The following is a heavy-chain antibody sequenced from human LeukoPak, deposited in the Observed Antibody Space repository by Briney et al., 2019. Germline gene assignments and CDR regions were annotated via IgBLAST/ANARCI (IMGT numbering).Heavy chain of an antibody. D-gene: IGHD6-13*01. J-gene: IGHJ4*02. Sequence: SETLSLTCTLSGGSISNYYWSWIRQPPGKGLEWIGYIFYSGSTNYNPSLKSRVTISVDTSKNQFSLKLSSVTAADTAVYYCARGSDTAAGLYWGQGTLVTVSS. CDR1: GGSISNYY. V-gene: IGHV4-59*01. CDR3: ARGSDTAAGLY. CDR2: IFYSGST.